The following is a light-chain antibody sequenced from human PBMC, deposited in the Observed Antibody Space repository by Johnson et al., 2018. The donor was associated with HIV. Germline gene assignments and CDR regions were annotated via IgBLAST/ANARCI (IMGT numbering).Light chain of an antibody. CDR3: GTWDSSLDAYG. CDR1: SSNIGNNY. CDR2: ENY. J-gene: IGLJ1*01. Sequence: QAVLTQPPSVSAAPGQKVTISCSGISSNIGNNYVSWYQQLPGTAPKLLIYENYKRPSGIPDRFSGSKSGTSATLGITGLQTGDEADYYCGTWDSSLDAYGFGTGTKVAVL. V-gene: IGLV1-51*02.